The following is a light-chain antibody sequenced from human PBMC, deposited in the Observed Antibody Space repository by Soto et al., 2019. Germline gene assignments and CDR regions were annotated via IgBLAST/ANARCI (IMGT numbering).Light chain of an antibody. V-gene: IGKV1-5*01. CDR2: DVS. CDR1: QSISRW. Sequence: DIQMTQSPSTLSASLGDRVTITCRASQSISRWLAWYQQKPGKAPKLLISDVSNLERGVPSRFSGSGSGTEFPLTISSLETDDVGTYYCQQYSSYASFGQGTKVE. CDR3: QQYSSYAS. J-gene: IGKJ1*01.